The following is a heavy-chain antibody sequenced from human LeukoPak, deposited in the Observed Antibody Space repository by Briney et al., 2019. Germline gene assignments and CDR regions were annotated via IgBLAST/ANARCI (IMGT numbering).Heavy chain of an antibody. CDR3: ARDREGDSSGPYYFDY. CDR2: ISSSSSYI. CDR1: GFTFSSYS. J-gene: IGHJ4*02. Sequence: AGGSLRLSCAASGFTFSSYSMNWVRQAPGKGLEWASSISSSSSYIYYADSVKGRFTISRDNAKNSLYLQMNSLRAEDTAVYYCARDREGDSSGPYYFDYWGQGTLVTVSS. D-gene: IGHD3-22*01. V-gene: IGHV3-21*01.